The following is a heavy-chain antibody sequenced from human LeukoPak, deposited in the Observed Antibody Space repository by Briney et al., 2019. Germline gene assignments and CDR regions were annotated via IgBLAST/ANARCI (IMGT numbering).Heavy chain of an antibody. J-gene: IGHJ4*02. Sequence: GASVKVSCKSSGYTFISYGMSWLRQAPGQGFEWLGWISGHNDNTNNAQKIEGRVILTTDRARSTADMELRSLRPDDTAVYYCARQGYSSSSTADVWGQGTLVTVSS. CDR2: ISGHNDNT. D-gene: IGHD6-6*01. V-gene: IGHV1-18*01. CDR1: GYTFISYG. CDR3: ARQGYSSSSTADV.